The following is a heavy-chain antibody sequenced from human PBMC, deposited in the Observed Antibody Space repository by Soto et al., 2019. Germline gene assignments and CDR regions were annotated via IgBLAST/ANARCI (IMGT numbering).Heavy chain of an antibody. V-gene: IGHV3-53*01. J-gene: IGHJ4*02. D-gene: IGHD3-10*01. Sequence: GGSLRLSCSASGFTVSSTYMSWVRQAPGKGLEWVSIIFSSGESLYADSVKGRFTISRHSSDNTVYLQMNSLKDEATAVYYCARGGIGMVRTFDNWGQGTWVTSPQ. CDR3: ARGGIGMVRTFDN. CDR2: IFSSGES. CDR1: GFTVSSTY.